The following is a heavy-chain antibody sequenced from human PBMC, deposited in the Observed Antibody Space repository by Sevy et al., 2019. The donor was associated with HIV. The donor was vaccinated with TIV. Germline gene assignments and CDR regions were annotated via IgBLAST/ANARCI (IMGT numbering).Heavy chain of an antibody. CDR1: GFTFSSYA. Sequence: GGSLRLSCAASGFTFSSYAMHWVRQAPGKRLEWVAVISYDGSNKYYADSVKGRFTISRDNSKNTLYLQMNSLRAEDTAVYYCARVKFGIAVAGTPFDYWGQGTLVTVSS. D-gene: IGHD6-19*01. V-gene: IGHV3-30*04. J-gene: IGHJ4*02. CDR3: ARVKFGIAVAGTPFDY. CDR2: ISYDGSNK.